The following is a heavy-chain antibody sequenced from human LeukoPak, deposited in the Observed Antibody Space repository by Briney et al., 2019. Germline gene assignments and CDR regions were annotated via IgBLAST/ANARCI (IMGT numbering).Heavy chain of an antibody. Sequence: PSETLSLTCAVYGGSFSGYYWSWIRQPPGKGLEWIGEINHSGSTNYNPSLKSRVTISVDTSKNQFSLKLSSVTAADTAVYYCARVPGRIVVVPAAIYYFDYWAREPWSPSPQ. CDR2: INHSGST. CDR1: GGSFSGYY. D-gene: IGHD2-2*01. J-gene: IGHJ4*02. V-gene: IGHV4-34*01. CDR3: ARVPGRIVVVPAAIYYFDY.